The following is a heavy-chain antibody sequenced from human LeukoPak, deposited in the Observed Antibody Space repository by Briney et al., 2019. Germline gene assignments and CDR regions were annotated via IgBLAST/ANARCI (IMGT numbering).Heavy chain of an antibody. J-gene: IGHJ4*02. D-gene: IGHD6-6*01. CDR1: GGSISSYY. Sequence: PSETLSLTCTVSGGSISSYYWSWIRQPAGKGLEWIGRIYTSGSTNYNPSLKSRVTMSVDTSKNQFSLKLSSVTAADTAVYYCAREANKGETIAARNFDYWGQGTLVTVSS. CDR3: AREANKGETIAARNFDY. V-gene: IGHV4-4*07. CDR2: IYTSGST.